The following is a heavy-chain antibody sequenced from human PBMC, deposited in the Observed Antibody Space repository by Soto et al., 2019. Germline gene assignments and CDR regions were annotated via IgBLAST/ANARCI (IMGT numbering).Heavy chain of an antibody. J-gene: IGHJ3*02. CDR1: GFTFSSYA. V-gene: IGHV3-30-3*01. CDR2: ISYDGSNK. D-gene: IGHD6-19*01. CDR3: AKDPSAVAGTNDAFDI. Sequence: GGSLRLSCAASGFTFSSYAMHWVRQAPGKGLEWVAVISYDGSNKYYADSVKGRFTISRDNSKNTLYLQMNSLRAEDTAVYYCAKDPSAVAGTNDAFDIWGQGTMVTVSS.